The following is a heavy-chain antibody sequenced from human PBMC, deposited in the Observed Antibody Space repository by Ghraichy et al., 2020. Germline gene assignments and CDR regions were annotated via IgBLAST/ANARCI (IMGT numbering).Heavy chain of an antibody. V-gene: IGHV5-10-1*01. CDR3: ARTAGPPSFYYYYMDV. Sequence: GESLNISCKASGYSFTGYWISWVRQMPGKGLEWMGRIDPTDSHTTYSPSFQGHVTLSADKSINTAYLQWSSLEASDTAMYYCARTAGPPSFYYYYMDVWGKGTSVTVSS. CDR1: GYSFTGYW. CDR2: IDPTDSHT. J-gene: IGHJ6*03. D-gene: IGHD6-25*01.